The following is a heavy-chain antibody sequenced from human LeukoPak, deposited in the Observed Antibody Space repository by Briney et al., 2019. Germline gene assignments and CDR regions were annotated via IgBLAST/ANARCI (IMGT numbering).Heavy chain of an antibody. V-gene: IGHV4-34*01. D-gene: IGHD3-16*01. J-gene: IGHJ4*02. CDR2: INHSGST. CDR1: GGSFSGYY. Sequence: SETLSLTCAVYGGSFSGYYWSWIRQPPGKGLEWIGEINHSGSTNHNPSLKSRVTISVDTSKNQFSLKLSSVTAADTAVYYCARAARRDYNYWGQGTLVTVSS. CDR3: ARAARRDYNY.